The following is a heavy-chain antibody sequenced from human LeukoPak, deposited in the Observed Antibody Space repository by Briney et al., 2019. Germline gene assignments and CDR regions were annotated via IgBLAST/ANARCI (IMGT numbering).Heavy chain of an antibody. CDR3: ARDDRLNYYCYGMDV. D-gene: IGHD4/OR15-4a*01. J-gene: IGHJ6*02. CDR2: IYYSGST. CDR1: GGSISSYY. Sequence: SETLSLTCTVSGGSISSYYWSWIRQPPGKGLEWIGYIYYSGSTNYNPSLKSRVTISVDTSKNQFSLKLSSVTAADTAVYYCARDDRLNYYCYGMDVWGQGTTVTVSS. V-gene: IGHV4-59*01.